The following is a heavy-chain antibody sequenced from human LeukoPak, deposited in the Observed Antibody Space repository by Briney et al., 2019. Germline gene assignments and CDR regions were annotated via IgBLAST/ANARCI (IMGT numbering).Heavy chain of an antibody. Sequence: GGSLRLSCAASGFTVSSNYMSWVRQAPGKGLEWVSVIYSGGSTYYADSVKGRFTISRDNSKNTLYLQMNSLRAEDTAVYYCARGELGIGDYYYGMDVWGQGTTVTVSS. D-gene: IGHD7-27*01. J-gene: IGHJ6*02. CDR3: ARGELGIGDYYYGMDV. CDR2: IYSGGST. CDR1: GFTVSSNY. V-gene: IGHV3-66*01.